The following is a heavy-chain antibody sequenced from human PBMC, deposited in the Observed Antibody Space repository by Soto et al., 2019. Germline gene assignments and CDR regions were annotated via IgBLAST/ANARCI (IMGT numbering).Heavy chain of an antibody. D-gene: IGHD3-9*01. CDR3: ARGLRYFDWFGAFDI. CDR1: GGKISSGGCY. CDR2: IYYSGST. V-gene: IGHV4-31*03. J-gene: IGHJ3*02. Sequence: PSETQSLTCTVSGGKISSGGCYWSWLRQHPGEGLEWIGYIYYSGSTYYNPSLKSRVTISVDTSKNQFSLKLSSVTAADTAVYYCARGLRYFDWFGAFDIWGQGTMVTVSS.